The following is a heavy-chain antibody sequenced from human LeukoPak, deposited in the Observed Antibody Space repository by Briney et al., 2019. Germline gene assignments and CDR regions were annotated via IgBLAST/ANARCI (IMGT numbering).Heavy chain of an antibody. CDR3: ARPYSSGWYRAFDI. Sequence: PSETLSLTCAVSGGSISSYYWSWIRQPPGKGLEWIGYIYYSGSTNYNPSLKSRVSISVDTSKNQFSLKLSSVTAADTAVYYCARPYSSGWYRAFDIWGQGTMVTVSS. J-gene: IGHJ3*02. CDR2: IYYSGST. CDR1: GGSISSYY. V-gene: IGHV4-59*08. D-gene: IGHD6-19*01.